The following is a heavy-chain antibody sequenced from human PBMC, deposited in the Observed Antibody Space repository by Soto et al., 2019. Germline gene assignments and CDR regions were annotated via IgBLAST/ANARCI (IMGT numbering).Heavy chain of an antibody. Sequence: PSETLSLTCTVSGGSISSSSYYWGWIRQPPGKGLEWIGSIYYSGSTYYNPSLKSRVTISVDTSKNQFSLKLSSVTAAGTAVYYCARLGGGYSSGWAKKQYYFDYWGQGTLVTVSS. CDR1: GGSISSSSYY. D-gene: IGHD6-19*01. V-gene: IGHV4-39*01. CDR2: IYYSGST. J-gene: IGHJ4*02. CDR3: ARLGGGYSSGWAKKQYYFDY.